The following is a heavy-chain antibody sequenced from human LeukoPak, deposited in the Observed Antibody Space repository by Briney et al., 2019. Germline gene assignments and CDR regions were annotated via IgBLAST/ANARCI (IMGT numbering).Heavy chain of an antibody. J-gene: IGHJ4*02. CDR3: ASQYSGYDGYYFDY. CDR1: GFTFSSYG. CDR2: IWYDGSNK. D-gene: IGHD5-12*01. V-gene: IGHV3-33*01. Sequence: GRSLRLSCAASGFTFSSYGMHWVRQAPGKGLEWVAVIWYDGSNKYYADSVKGRFTISRDNSKNTLYLQMNSLRAEDTAVYYCASQYSGYDGYYFDYWGQGTLVTVSS.